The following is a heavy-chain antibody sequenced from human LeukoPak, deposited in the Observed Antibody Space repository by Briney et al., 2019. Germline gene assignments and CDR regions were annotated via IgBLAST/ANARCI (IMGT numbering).Heavy chain of an antibody. J-gene: IGHJ6*03. CDR1: GYTFISYD. CDR2: INPNSGGT. Sequence: ASVKVSYKASGYTFISYDINWVRQVTGQGLELMGWINPNSGGTNYAQKFQGRVTMTRDTSISTAYMELSRLRSDDTAVYYCTSGREYCSSTSCWGYYMDVWGKGTTVTISS. D-gene: IGHD2-2*01. CDR3: TSGREYCSSTSCWGYYMDV. V-gene: IGHV1-2*02.